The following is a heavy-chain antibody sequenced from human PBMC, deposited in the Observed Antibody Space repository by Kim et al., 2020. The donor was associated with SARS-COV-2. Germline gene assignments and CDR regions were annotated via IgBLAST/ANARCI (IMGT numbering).Heavy chain of an antibody. Sequence: ASVKVSCKASGYTFTGYYMHWVRQAPGQGLEWMGRINPNSGGTNYAQKFQGRVTMTRDTSISTAYMELSRLRSDDTAVYYCARGPSYSGYDSPSPLLFDYWGQGTLVTVSS. CDR2: INPNSGGT. CDR1: GYTFTGYY. CDR3: ARGPSYSGYDSPSPLLFDY. D-gene: IGHD5-12*01. V-gene: IGHV1-2*06. J-gene: IGHJ4*02.